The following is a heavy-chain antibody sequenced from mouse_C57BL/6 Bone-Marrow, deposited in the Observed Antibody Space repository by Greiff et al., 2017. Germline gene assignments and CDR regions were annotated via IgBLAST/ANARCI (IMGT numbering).Heavy chain of an antibody. D-gene: IGHD2-5*01. CDR3: ASCYSNYYWYFDV. CDR2: IDPSNGKT. J-gene: IGHJ1*03. Sequence: VQLQQPGAELVRPGSSVKLSCKASGYTFTSYWMHWVKQRPIQGLEWIGKIDPSNGKTHYNQKFKDKATLTVDKSSSTAYMELSSLTSEDSAVYYCASCYSNYYWYFDVWGTGTTVTVSS. CDR1: GYTFTSYW. V-gene: IGHV1-52*01.